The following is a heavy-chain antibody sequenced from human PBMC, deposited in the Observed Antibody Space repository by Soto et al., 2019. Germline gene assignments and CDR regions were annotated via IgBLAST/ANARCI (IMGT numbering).Heavy chain of an antibody. CDR1: GYTFTSYY. Sequence: QVQLVQSGAEVKKPGASVKVSCKASGYTFTSYYMHWVRQAPGQGLEWMGIINPSGGSTSYAQKFQGRVTMAMDTSTSTVYMELSRLRSEDTAVYYCARDSIVATISGYYYYMDVWGKGTTVTVSS. D-gene: IGHD3-10*02. V-gene: IGHV1-46*03. CDR2: INPSGGST. J-gene: IGHJ6*03. CDR3: ARDSIVATISGYYYYMDV.